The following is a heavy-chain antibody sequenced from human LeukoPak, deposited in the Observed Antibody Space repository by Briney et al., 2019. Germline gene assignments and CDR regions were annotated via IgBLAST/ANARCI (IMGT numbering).Heavy chain of an antibody. CDR1: SVSLTNYY. CDR3: ASLEYSSHAFDI. V-gene: IGHV4-59*08. CDR2: IYYSGST. D-gene: IGHD6-6*01. Sequence: SETLSLTCTVSSVSLTNYYWSWIRQPPGKGLEWIGYIYYSGSTNYNPSLKSRVTISVDTSKNQFSLKLSSVTAADTAVYYCASLEYSSHAFDIWGQGTMVTVSS. J-gene: IGHJ3*02.